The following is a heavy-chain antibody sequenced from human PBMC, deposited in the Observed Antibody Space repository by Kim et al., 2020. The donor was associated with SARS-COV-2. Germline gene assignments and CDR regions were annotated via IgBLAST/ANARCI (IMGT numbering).Heavy chain of an antibody. CDR2: IKSKTDGGTT. CDR1: GFTFSNAW. Sequence: GGSLRLSCAASGFTFSNAWMSWVRQAPGKGLEWVGRIKSKTDGGTTDYAAPVKGRFTISRDDSKNTLYLQMNSLKTEDTAVYYCTTTRPLSGSYYQHYYWGQGTLVTVSS. D-gene: IGHD1-26*01. V-gene: IGHV3-15*01. J-gene: IGHJ4*02. CDR3: TTTRPLSGSYYQHYY.